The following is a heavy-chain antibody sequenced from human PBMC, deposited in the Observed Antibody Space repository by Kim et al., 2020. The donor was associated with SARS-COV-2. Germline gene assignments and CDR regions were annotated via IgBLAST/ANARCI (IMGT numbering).Heavy chain of an antibody. CDR1: GGTFSSYA. CDR2: IIPIFGTA. D-gene: IGHD3-10*01. J-gene: IGHJ6*02. V-gene: IGHV1-69*13. Sequence: SVKVSCKASGGTFSSYAISWVRQAPGQGLEWMGGIIPIFGTANYAQKFQGRVTITADESTSTAYMELSSLRSEDTAVYYCARSYYYGSGSFIHGVYGMDVWGQGTTVTVSS. CDR3: ARSYYYGSGSFIHGVYGMDV.